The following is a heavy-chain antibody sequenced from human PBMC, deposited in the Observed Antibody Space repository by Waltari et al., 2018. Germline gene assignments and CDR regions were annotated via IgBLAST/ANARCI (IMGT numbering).Heavy chain of an antibody. Sequence: QVQLQQWGAGLLKPSETLSLTCAVYGGSFSGYYWSWSRRPPGKGLEWIGEINHSGSTNYNPSLKSRVTISVDTSKNQFSLKLSSVTAADTAVYYCARLAAAGPASYYYYGMDVWGQGTTVTVSS. CDR3: ARLAAAGPASYYYYGMDV. D-gene: IGHD6-13*01. V-gene: IGHV4-34*01. CDR2: INHSGST. J-gene: IGHJ6*02. CDR1: GGSFSGYY.